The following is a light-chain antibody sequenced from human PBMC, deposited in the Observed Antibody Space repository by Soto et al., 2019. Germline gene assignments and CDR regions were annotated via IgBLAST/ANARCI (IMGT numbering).Light chain of an antibody. J-gene: IGKJ3*01. Sequence: DIQMTQSPSTLSASVGDRVTITCRASQSISSWLAWYQQKPGKAPKLLIYDASSLESGVPSRFSGSGSGTEFTLTFSSLQPDDFATYYCQQYNSYPTFGPGTKVDIK. CDR1: QSISSW. V-gene: IGKV1-5*01. CDR3: QQYNSYPT. CDR2: DAS.